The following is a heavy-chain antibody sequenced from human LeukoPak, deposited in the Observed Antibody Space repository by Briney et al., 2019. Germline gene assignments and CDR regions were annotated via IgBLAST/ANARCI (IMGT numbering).Heavy chain of an antibody. CDR2: IHYSGNT. V-gene: IGHV4-38-2*01. Sequence: PSETLSLTCAVSGYSISNGYHWGWIRQPPGKGLEWIASIHYSGNTHYNPSLKSRATMSVDTSKNQFSLSLRSVTAADTAMYYCARHHYYDSTGYYRFDYWGPGALVTISS. CDR1: GYSISNGYH. CDR3: ARHHYYDSTGYYRFDY. D-gene: IGHD3-22*01. J-gene: IGHJ4*02.